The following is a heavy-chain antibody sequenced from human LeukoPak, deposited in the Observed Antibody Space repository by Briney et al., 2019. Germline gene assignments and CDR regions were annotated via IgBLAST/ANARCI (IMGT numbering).Heavy chain of an antibody. Sequence: ASVKVSCKASAYTFTGYYMHWVRQAPGQGLEWVGWINPNSGGTNYAQKFQGRVTMTRDTSISTAYMELSRLRSDDTAVYYCARPTQPYCSSTSCYRGHRLECDYWGQGTLVTVSS. CDR1: AYTFTGYY. CDR2: INPNSGGT. V-gene: IGHV1-2*02. D-gene: IGHD2-2*02. CDR3: ARPTQPYCSSTSCYRGHRLECDY. J-gene: IGHJ4*02.